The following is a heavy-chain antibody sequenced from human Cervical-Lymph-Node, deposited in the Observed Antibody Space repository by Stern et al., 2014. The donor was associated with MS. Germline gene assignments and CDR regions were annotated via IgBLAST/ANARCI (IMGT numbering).Heavy chain of an antibody. V-gene: IGHV3-21*01. J-gene: IGHJ1*01. D-gene: IGHD6-19*01. CDR3: ARGSNGWISAEYFHH. Sequence: QLVQSGGGLVKPGGSLRLSCATSGFTFSDYNMNWVRQAPGKGLAWVSSISSSSSYIYYADSVKGRFTISRDNAKNSLYLQMNSLRAEDTAMYYCARGSNGWISAEYFHHWGQGTLVTVSS. CDR1: GFTFSDYN. CDR2: ISSSSSYI.